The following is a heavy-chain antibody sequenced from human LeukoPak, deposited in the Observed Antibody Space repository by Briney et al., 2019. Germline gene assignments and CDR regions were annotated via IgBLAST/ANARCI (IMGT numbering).Heavy chain of an antibody. CDR1: GGTFSSYA. V-gene: IGHV1-69*01. J-gene: IGHJ4*02. D-gene: IGHD2-8*01. Sequence: SVKVSCKASGGTFSSYAISWVRQAPGQGLEWMGGIIPIFGTANYAQKFQGRVTITAGESTSTAYMELSNLRSEDTAVYYCARGYCTNGVCYTRPGYYFDYWGQGTLVTVSS. CDR3: ARGYCTNGVCYTRPGYYFDY. CDR2: IIPIFGTA.